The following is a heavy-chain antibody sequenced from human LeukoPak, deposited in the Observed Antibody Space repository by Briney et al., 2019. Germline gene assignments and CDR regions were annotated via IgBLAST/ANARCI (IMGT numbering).Heavy chain of an antibody. CDR1: GYTFFGYY. V-gene: IGHV1-2*02. CDR3: ARGPDYSRLDY. D-gene: IGHD4-11*01. CDR2: INPSSGGT. Sequence: GASVTVSCKTSGYTFFGYYIHWVRQAPGQGLEWMGWINPSSGGTIFAQKFQGRVTMTRHTSINTAYMELRSLTSDDTAIYYCARGPDYSRLDYWGQGTLLTVSS. J-gene: IGHJ4*02.